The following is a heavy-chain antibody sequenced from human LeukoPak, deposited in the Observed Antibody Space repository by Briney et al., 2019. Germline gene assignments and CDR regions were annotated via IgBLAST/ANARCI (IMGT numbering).Heavy chain of an antibody. Sequence: PGRSLRLSCAASGFTFSSYAIHWVRQAPGKGLEWVAVISYDGSNKYYADSVKGRLTISRDNSKNTLYLQMNSLRAEDTAVYYCARDDYGGNCFDYWGQGTLVTVSS. J-gene: IGHJ4*02. V-gene: IGHV3-30*04. D-gene: IGHD4-23*01. CDR3: ARDDYGGNCFDY. CDR1: GFTFSSYA. CDR2: ISYDGSNK.